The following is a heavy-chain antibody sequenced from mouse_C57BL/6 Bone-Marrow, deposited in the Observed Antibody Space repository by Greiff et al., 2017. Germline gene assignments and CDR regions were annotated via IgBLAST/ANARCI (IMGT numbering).Heavy chain of an antibody. CDR2: IDPVTGGT. J-gene: IGHJ2*01. V-gene: IGHV1-15*01. CDR1: GYPFTDYE. D-gene: IGHD2-2*01. Sequence: QVQLQRPGAELLRPGASVTLSCKASGYPFTDYEMHWVKQTPVHGLEWIGAIDPVTGGTAYNQKFKGKALLTADKSSSPASMGLRSLTSEDSAVDYCTRRGLRWLRRRSYYFDYWGQGTTLTVSS. CDR3: TRRGLRWLRRRSYYFDY.